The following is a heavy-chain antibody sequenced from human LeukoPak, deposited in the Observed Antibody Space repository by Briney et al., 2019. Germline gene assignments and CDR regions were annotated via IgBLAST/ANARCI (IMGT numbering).Heavy chain of an antibody. CDR2: IWYNGTNK. Sequence: SMRLSSAAAGFMFTHRGMHWVRQAPDQGLEWVAVIWYNGTNKFYSDCVNGRFGISRANSNDKVYLQMNGLRADATAVYYGAKDIQWGFDSTNSLDSWGQGTLVIVSS. CDR1: GFMFTHRG. CDR3: AKDIQWGFDSTNSLDS. D-gene: IGHD4-11*01. V-gene: IGHV3-33*06. J-gene: IGHJ4*02.